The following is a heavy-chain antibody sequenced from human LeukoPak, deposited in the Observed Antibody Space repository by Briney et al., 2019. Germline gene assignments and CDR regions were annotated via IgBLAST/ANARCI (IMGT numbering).Heavy chain of an antibody. Sequence: GGSLRLSCVASGFNFTKNDMHWVRQTTKRGLEWVSAIGVGGDTYYADPVKGRFTISRENGKNSVYLQMNSLRAGDTAVYFCAKAFNYNGLRGEGGSFDCWGQGALVTVSS. CDR1: GFNFTKND. J-gene: IGHJ4*02. V-gene: IGHV3-13*01. CDR2: IGVGGDT. CDR3: AKAFNYNGLRGEGGSFDC. D-gene: IGHD5-24*01.